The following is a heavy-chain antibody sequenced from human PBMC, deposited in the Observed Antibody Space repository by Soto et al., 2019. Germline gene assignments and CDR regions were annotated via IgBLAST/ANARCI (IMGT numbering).Heavy chain of an antibody. CDR3: VRDWSTFWGMDV. J-gene: IGHJ6*02. V-gene: IGHV3-7*01. Sequence: GGSLRLSCAASGFTFSTYWMNWVRQAPGKGLEWVANIKQHGSEKYYVDSVKGRFAISRDNAKDSLFLQMNNLRAEDTAVYYCVRDWSTFWGMDVWGQGTTVTVSS. CDR1: GFTFSTYW. CDR2: IKQHGSEK.